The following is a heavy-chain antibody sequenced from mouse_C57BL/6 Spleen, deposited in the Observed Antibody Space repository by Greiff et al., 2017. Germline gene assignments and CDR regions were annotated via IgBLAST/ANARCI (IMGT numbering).Heavy chain of an antibody. V-gene: IGHV14-2*01. Sequence: VQLQQSGAELVKPGASVKLSCTASGFNIKDYYMHWVKQRTEQGLEWIGRIDPEAGETKYAPKFQGKATITADTSSNTAYLQLSSLTSEDTAVYYGASLITTVVATKDYFDDWGQGTTLTVSS. D-gene: IGHD1-1*01. CDR3: ASLITTVVATKDYFDD. J-gene: IGHJ2*01. CDR2: IDPEAGET. CDR1: GFNIKDYY.